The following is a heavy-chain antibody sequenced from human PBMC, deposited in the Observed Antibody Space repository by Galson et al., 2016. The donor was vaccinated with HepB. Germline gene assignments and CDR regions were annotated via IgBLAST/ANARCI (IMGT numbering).Heavy chain of an antibody. V-gene: IGHV4-61*05. D-gene: IGHD3-10*01. CDR1: GGSIINSSYY. CDR2: IYYSGST. Sequence: TLSLTCTVSGGSIINSSYYWGWIRQPPGKGLEWIGNIYYSGSTNYNPSLKGRVTLSLDTSTNQFSLKLKSVTAADTAVYYCARIYFNVGWGRNFDYYRGLDVWGQGTTVTVSS. CDR3: ARIYFNVGWGRNFDYYRGLDV. J-gene: IGHJ6*02.